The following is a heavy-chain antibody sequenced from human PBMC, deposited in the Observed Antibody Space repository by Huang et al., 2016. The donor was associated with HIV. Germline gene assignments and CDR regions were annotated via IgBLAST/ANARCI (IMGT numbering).Heavy chain of an antibody. Sequence: EVNMVESGGGSVQPGRSLRLSCLTSGFPFRDYAITWFRQAPGKGLEVVGLISSNVYGGTVQYAASVKGRFIISRDDSRNIAYLEMNSPKTDDTGTYYCSTDGEPYYFEYWGRGTRVTVAS. CDR1: GFPFRDYA. V-gene: IGHV3-49*03. CDR3: STDGEPYYFEY. CDR2: ISSNVYGGTV. J-gene: IGHJ4*02.